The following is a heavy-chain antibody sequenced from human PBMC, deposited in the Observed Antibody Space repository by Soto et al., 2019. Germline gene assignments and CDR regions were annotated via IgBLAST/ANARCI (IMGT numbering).Heavy chain of an antibody. J-gene: IGHJ3*02. CDR1: VFDFSSYE. CDR2: IRANDESI. Sequence: WGSLRLSCVASVFDFSSYEMNWVRQAPGKGLEWVSNIRANDESIYYADSGKGRVSVSRDNDKNSLFLEMNSLRVEDTAVYYCARETLRDAIAIWGQGTMVTVSS. V-gene: IGHV3-48*03. CDR3: ARETLRDAIAI.